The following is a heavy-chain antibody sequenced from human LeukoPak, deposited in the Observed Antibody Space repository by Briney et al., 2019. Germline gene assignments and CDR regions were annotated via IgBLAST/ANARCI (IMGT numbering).Heavy chain of an antibody. V-gene: IGHV3-74*01. CDR1: GFTFSSYW. CDR2: IKSDGITT. CDR3: ARVGTTSNFYYYCGMDV. D-gene: IGHD2/OR15-2a*01. J-gene: IGHJ6*04. Sequence: GGSLRLSCAASGFTFSSYWMYWVRQAPGKGLVWVSRIKSDGITTSYADPVKGRFTSSRDNAKNTMYLKMNSLKAEDTAVYYCARVGTTSNFYYYCGMDVWGKGTTVTVSS.